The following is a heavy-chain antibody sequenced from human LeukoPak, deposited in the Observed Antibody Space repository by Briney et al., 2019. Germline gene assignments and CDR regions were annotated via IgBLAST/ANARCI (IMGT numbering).Heavy chain of an antibody. CDR2: ISGSGGST. CDR1: GFTFSSYA. J-gene: IGHJ1*01. V-gene: IGHV3-23*01. Sequence: GGSLRLSCAASGFTFSSYAMSWVRQAPGKGLEWASAISGSGGSTYYADSVKGRFTISRDNSKNTLYLQMNSLRAEDTAVYYCAKDAIRPHPVYYYDSSGYYYFQHWGQGTLVTVSS. CDR3: AKDAIRPHPVYYYDSSGYYYFQH. D-gene: IGHD3-22*01.